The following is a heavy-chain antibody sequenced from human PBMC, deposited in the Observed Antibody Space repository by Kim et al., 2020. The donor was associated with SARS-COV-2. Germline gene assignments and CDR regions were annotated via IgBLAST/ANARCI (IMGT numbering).Heavy chain of an antibody. V-gene: IGHV3-23*01. Sequence: AASAKGRFTISRDNSKSTLYLHMNSLRAEDTAVYYCARSFALVEAATLGFWGQGTLVTVSS. CDR3: ARSFALVEAATLGF. J-gene: IGHJ4*02. D-gene: IGHD2-15*01.